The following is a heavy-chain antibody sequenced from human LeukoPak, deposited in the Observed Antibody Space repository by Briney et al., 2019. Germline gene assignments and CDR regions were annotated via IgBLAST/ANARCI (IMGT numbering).Heavy chain of an antibody. CDR1: GGSISSYY. CDR2: IYSSGST. V-gene: IGHV4-59*01. D-gene: IGHD3-10*01. J-gene: IGHJ4*02. CDR3: ARVTTVIRGSYYLDY. Sequence: KPSETLSLTCTVSGGSISSYYWSWIRQPPGKGLEWIGYIYSSGSTSYNPSLKSRVTISVDTSKNQFSLKLRSVTAADTALYYCARVTTVIRGSYYLDYWGQGTLVTVSS.